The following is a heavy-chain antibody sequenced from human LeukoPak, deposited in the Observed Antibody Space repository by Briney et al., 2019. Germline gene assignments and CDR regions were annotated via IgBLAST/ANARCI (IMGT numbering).Heavy chain of an antibody. J-gene: IGHJ3*02. CDR3: ARDRVHAFDI. CDR1: GGSISSGSYY. Sequence: PSETLSLTCTVSGGSISSGSYYWSWIRQPAGKGLEWIGRIYTSGSTNYNPSLKSRVTISVDTSKNQFSLKLSSVTAADTAVYYCARDRVHAFDIWGQGTMVTVSS. CDR2: IYTSGST. V-gene: IGHV4-61*02.